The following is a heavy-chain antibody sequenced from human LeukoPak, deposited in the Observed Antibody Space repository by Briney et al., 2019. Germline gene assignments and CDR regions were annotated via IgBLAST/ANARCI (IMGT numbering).Heavy chain of an antibody. CDR2: ISSSSSYI. CDR1: GFTFSSYS. CDR3: ARGGGYSGYGAYYFDY. Sequence: GGSLRLSCAASGFTFSSYSMNWVRQAPGKGLEWVSSISSSSSYIYYADSVKGRFTISRDNAKNSLYLQMNSLRAEDTAVYYCARGGGYSGYGAYYFDYWSQGTLVTVSS. V-gene: IGHV3-21*01. D-gene: IGHD5-12*01. J-gene: IGHJ4*02.